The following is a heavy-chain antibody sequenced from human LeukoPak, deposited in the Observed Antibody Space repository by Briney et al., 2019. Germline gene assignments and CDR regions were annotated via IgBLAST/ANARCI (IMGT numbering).Heavy chain of an antibody. CDR3: ARMGIAAAGTSSFFDY. CDR1: GGSISSGGYY. Sequence: SETLSLTCTVSGGSISSGGYYWSWIRQHPGKGLEWIGYIYYSGSTYYNPSLKSRVTISEDTSKNQFSLKLSSVTAADTAVYYCARMGIAAAGTSSFFDYWGQGTLVTVSS. D-gene: IGHD6-13*01. CDR2: IYYSGST. V-gene: IGHV4-31*03. J-gene: IGHJ4*02.